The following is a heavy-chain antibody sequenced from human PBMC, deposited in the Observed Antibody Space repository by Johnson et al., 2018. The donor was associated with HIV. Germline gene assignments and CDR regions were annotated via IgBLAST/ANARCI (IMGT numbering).Heavy chain of an antibody. CDR3: ARGGGVKDGFYK. J-gene: IGHJ3*02. D-gene: IGHD3-16*01. V-gene: IGHV3-11*04. CDR1: GFTFSDYY. Sequence: QMQLVESGGGVVQPGRSLRLSCAVSGFTFSDYYMSWIRQAPGKGLEWVSYISESGTTIYYADSVKGRFTLSRDNSKNTLYLQLSSLRTEDTAVFYCARGGGVKDGFYKWGPGTM. CDR2: ISESGTTI.